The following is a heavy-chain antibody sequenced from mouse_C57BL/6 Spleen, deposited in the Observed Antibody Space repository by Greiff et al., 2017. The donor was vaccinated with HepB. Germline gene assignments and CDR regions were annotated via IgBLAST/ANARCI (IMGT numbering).Heavy chain of an antibody. D-gene: IGHD3-2*01. CDR3: ARDRGLVSFDY. CDR1: GYAFSSSW. CDR2: IYPGDGDT. Sequence: VQLQQSGPELVKPGASVKISCKASGYAFSSSWMNWVKQRPGKGLEWIGRIYPGDGDTNYNGKFKGKATLTADKSSSTAYMQLSSLTSEDSAVYCCARDRGLVSFDYWGQGTTLTVSS. J-gene: IGHJ2*01. V-gene: IGHV1-82*01.